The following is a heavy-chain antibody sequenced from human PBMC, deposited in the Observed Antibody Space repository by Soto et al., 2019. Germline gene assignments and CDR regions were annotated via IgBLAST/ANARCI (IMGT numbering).Heavy chain of an antibody. D-gene: IGHD6-19*01. Sequence: SLRLSCAASGFTFSDYYMSWIRQAPGKGLEWVSYISSSGSTIYYADSVKGRFTISRDNAKNSLYLQMNSLRAEDTAVYYCARAYSSGWYFRPYYFDYWGQGTLVTVSS. CDR3: ARAYSSGWYFRPYYFDY. V-gene: IGHV3-11*01. J-gene: IGHJ4*02. CDR1: GFTFSDYY. CDR2: ISSSGSTI.